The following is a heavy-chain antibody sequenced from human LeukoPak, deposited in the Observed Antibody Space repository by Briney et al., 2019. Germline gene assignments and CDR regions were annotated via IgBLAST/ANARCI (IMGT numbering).Heavy chain of an antibody. D-gene: IGHD2-8*02. Sequence: PGGSLRLSCEASGFTFSTFAMIWVRQPPGKGLEWVSSIFPSGGEIHYADSVRGRFTISRDNSKSTLSLQMNSLRADDTAIYYCATYRQVLLPFESWGQGTLVTVSS. V-gene: IGHV3-23*01. J-gene: IGHJ4*02. CDR2: IFPSGGEI. CDR1: GFTFSTFA. CDR3: ATYRQVLLPFES.